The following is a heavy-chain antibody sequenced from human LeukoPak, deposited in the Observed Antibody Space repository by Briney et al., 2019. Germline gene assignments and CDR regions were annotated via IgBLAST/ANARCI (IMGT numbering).Heavy chain of an antibody. D-gene: IGHD3-22*01. CDR1: GFSLSTGGMR. V-gene: IGHV2-70*04. J-gene: IGHJ4*02. CDR2: IDWDDDK. Sequence: SGPTLVNPTQTLTLTCTFSGFSLSTGGMRVSWIRQPPVKALEWLARIDWDDDKFYSTCLKTRLTISKDTSKNQVVLTMTNMDPVDTATYYCARMSRYYDSSGYFNYFDYWGQGTLVTVSS. CDR3: ARMSRYYDSSGYFNYFDY.